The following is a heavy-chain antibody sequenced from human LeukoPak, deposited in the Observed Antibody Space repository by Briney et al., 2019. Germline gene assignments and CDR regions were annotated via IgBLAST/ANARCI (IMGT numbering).Heavy chain of an antibody. D-gene: IGHD3-10*01. V-gene: IGHV1-46*01. Sequence: ASVKVSCKASGYTFTSYYMHWVRQAPGQGLEWMGIINPSGGSTSYAQKFQGRVTITADESTSTAYMELSSLRSEDTAVYYCASKSAGSGSHYYYMDVWGKGTTVTISS. CDR1: GYTFTSYY. J-gene: IGHJ6*03. CDR2: INPSGGST. CDR3: ASKSAGSGSHYYYMDV.